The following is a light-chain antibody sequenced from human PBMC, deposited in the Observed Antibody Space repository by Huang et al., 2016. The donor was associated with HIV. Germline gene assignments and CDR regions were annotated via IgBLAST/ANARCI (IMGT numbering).Light chain of an antibody. CDR1: QSVSSSY. V-gene: IGKV3-20*01. J-gene: IGKJ5*01. Sequence: EIVLTQSPGTLSLSPGERATLSCRASQSVSSSYLAWYQQKPGQAPRLLIYGASRRATGSPDRFSGSGSGTDFTLTISRLEPEEFAVYYCQQYGSSPPITFGQGTRLEIK. CDR3: QQYGSSPPIT. CDR2: GAS.